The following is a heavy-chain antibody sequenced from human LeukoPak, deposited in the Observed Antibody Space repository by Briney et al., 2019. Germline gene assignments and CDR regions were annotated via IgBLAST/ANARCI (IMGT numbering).Heavy chain of an antibody. J-gene: IGHJ4*02. CDR2: ISPKSGGT. D-gene: IGHD4-17*01. V-gene: IGHV1-2*02. CDR1: GYTFIGYY. Sequence: ASVKVSCKASGYTFIGYYIHWVRQAPGQGLEWMGWISPKSGGTSYAQRFQGRVTLTRDTSITTAYMELTVLRSDATAVYYCARGVTTLSPFDYWGQGTLVTVSS. CDR3: ARGVTTLSPFDY.